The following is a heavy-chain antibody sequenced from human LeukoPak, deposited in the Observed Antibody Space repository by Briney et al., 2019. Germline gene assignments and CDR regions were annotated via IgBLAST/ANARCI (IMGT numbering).Heavy chain of an antibody. J-gene: IGHJ6*02. D-gene: IGHD2-21*01. V-gene: IGHV4-31*11. CDR1: GGSISSGGYY. CDR2: IYYSGST. Sequence: SETLSLTCAVSGGSISSGGYYWSWLRQHPGTGLEWIGYIYYSGSTYYNPSLKSRVTISVDTSKNQFSLKLSSVTAADTAVYYCARARVFLAMDVWGQGTTVTVSS. CDR3: ARARVFLAMDV.